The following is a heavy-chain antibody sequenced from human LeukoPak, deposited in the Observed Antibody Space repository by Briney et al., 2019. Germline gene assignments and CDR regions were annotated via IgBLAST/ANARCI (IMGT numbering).Heavy chain of an antibody. V-gene: IGHV3-33*06. J-gene: IGHJ5*02. CDR1: GFTFSSYG. Sequence: PGGSLRLSCAASGFTFSSYGMHWVRQAPGKGLEWVAVIWFDGSNKYYADSVKGRFTISRDNSKNTLYLQMNSLRAEDTAVYYCAKSGHDYGDYRKYNWSDPWGQGTLVTVSS. CDR2: IWFDGSNK. CDR3: AKSGHDYGDYRKYNWSDP. D-gene: IGHD4-17*01.